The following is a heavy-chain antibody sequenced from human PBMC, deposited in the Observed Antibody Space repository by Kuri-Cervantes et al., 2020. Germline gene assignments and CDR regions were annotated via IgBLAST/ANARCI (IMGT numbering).Heavy chain of an antibody. CDR1: GFTFSHYG. J-gene: IGHJ4*02. CDR2: IRYDGSNK. Sequence: GESLKISCAASGFTFSHYGMHWVRQAPGKGLEWVAFIRYDGSNKYYADSVKGRFTISRDNSKNTLYLQMNSLRAEDTAVYYCANWAQKLGRWGQGTLVTVSS. V-gene: IGHV3-30*02. D-gene: IGHD3-16*01. CDR3: ANWAQKLGR.